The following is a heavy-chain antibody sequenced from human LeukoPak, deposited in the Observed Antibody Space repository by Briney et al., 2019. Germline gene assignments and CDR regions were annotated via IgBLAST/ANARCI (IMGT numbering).Heavy chain of an antibody. J-gene: IGHJ6*02. CDR1: GGSFSGYY. CDR3: ARFRARYCSGGSCYKGRSGYYYYGMDV. CDR2: INHSGST. Sequence: SETLSLTCAVYGGSFSGYYWSWIRQPPGKGLEWIGEINHSGSTNYNPSLKSRVTISVDTSKNQFSLKLSSVTAADTAVYYSARFRARYCSGGSCYKGRSGYYYYGMDVWGQGTTVTVSS. D-gene: IGHD2-15*01. V-gene: IGHV4-34*01.